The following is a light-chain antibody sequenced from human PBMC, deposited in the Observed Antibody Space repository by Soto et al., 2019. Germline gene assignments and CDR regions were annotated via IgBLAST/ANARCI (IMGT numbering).Light chain of an antibody. CDR3: QQYDNSPL. Sequence: EIVLTQSPGTLSLSPGEGDTLSCRASQSISSNSLAWYQQKPGQAPRLLIYGASTRATGIPDRFSGSGSGTDFTLTISKLEPEDFAVYYCQQYDNSPLFGPGTKVDIK. J-gene: IGKJ3*01. CDR2: GAS. V-gene: IGKV3-20*01. CDR1: QSISSNS.